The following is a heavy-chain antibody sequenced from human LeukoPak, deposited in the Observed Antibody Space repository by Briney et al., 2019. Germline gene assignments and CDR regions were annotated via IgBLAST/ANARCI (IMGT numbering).Heavy chain of an antibody. V-gene: IGHV1-18*01. J-gene: IGHJ4*02. CDR2: ISAYNGNT. Sequence: GWISAYNGNTNYAQKLQGRVTMTTDTSTSTAYMELRSLRSDDTAVYYCARNSYQRPRDYWGQGTLVTVSS. CDR3: ARNSYQRPRDY. D-gene: IGHD2-2*01.